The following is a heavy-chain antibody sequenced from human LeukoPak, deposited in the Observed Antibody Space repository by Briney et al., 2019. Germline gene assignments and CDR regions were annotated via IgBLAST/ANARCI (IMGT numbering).Heavy chain of an antibody. D-gene: IGHD2-2*01. V-gene: IGHV1-46*01. CDR2: INPSGGST. Sequence: ASVKVSCKASGYTFTSYYMHWVRQAPGQGLEWMGIINPSGGSTSYAQKFQGRVTMTRDTSTSTVYMELSSLRSEDTAVYYCARDHIVPAANDAFDIWGQGTMVTVSS. J-gene: IGHJ3*02. CDR3: ARDHIVPAANDAFDI. CDR1: GYTFTSYY.